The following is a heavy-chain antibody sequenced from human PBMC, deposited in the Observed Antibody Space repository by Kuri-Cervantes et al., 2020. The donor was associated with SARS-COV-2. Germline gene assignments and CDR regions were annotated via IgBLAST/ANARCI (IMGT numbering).Heavy chain of an antibody. CDR1: DFKFSTYT. J-gene: IGHJ5*02. CDR3: ARDSELGQVFDP. V-gene: IGHV3-21*01. CDR2: ISSGSRHI. D-gene: IGHD3-10*01. Sequence: ESLKISRAASDFKFSTYTMNWVRQAPGGGLEWVSSISSGSRHIYYADSVRGRFTISRDDAKNSLFLQMSGLRAEDTALYYCARDSELGQVFDPWGQGTLVTVSS.